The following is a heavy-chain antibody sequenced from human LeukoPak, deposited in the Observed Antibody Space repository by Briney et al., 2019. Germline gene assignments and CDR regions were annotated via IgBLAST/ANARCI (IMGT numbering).Heavy chain of an antibody. V-gene: IGHV3-23*01. CDR1: GFTFNNYA. Sequence: GGSLRLSCAASGFTFNNYAMSWVRQAPGKGLEWVSAISGGGGNTYYADSVKGRFTISRDNSKNTLYLQMNSLRAEDTAVYYCAKAGGSLQSSNSDYWGQGTLVTVSS. J-gene: IGHJ4*02. CDR3: AKAGGSLQSSNSDY. CDR2: ISGGGGNT. D-gene: IGHD4-11*01.